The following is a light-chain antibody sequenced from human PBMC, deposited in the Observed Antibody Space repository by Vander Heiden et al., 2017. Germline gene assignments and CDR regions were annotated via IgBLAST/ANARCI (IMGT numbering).Light chain of an antibody. CDR1: QSVSSN. CDR3: QQYNNWPPYT. V-gene: IGKV3-15*01. J-gene: IGKJ2*01. Sequence: DIVMTQSPAHPSVSPWERDTLSDSASQSVSSNLAWYQQKPGQDPMLLIYGASTRATGIPARFSGSGSGTEFTLTISSLQSEDFAVYYCQQYNNWPPYTFGQGTKLEIK. CDR2: GAS.